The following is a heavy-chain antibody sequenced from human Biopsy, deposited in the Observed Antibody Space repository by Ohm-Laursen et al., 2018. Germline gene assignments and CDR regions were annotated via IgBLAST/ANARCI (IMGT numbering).Heavy chain of an antibody. J-gene: IGHJ4*02. D-gene: IGHD2-8*01. Sequence: GSSVKVSCKASGGSFSTYTISWVRQAPGQGLEWMGGIVPIFATANYAQKFQGTVTMTRDTSISTAYLALGSLRSADTAIYYCARDPLNGHKHFDYWGQGSLVTVSS. CDR1: GGSFSTYT. CDR3: ARDPLNGHKHFDY. V-gene: IGHV1-69*05. CDR2: IVPIFATA.